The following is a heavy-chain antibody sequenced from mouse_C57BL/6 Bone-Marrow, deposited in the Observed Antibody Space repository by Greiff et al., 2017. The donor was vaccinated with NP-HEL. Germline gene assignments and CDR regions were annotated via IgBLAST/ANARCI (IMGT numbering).Heavy chain of an antibody. V-gene: IGHV1-61*01. J-gene: IGHJ1*03. CDR2: IYPSDSET. Sequence: QVQLQQPGAELVRPGSSVKLSCKASGYTFTSYWMDWVKQRPGQGLEWIGNIYPSDSETHYNQKFKDKATLTVDKSSSTAYMQLSILTSEDSAVYYCARSGYYGSSLYWYFDVWGTGTTVTVSS. CDR3: ARSGYYGSSLYWYFDV. CDR1: GYTFTSYW. D-gene: IGHD1-1*01.